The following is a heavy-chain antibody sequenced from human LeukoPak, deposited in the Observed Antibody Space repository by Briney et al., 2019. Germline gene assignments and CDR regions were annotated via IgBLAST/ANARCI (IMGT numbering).Heavy chain of an antibody. CDR1: GFTFNAYA. J-gene: IGHJ4*02. CDR2: ISAGGGNT. D-gene: IGHD4-17*01. Sequence: GGSLRLSCAASGFTFNAYAMTWVRQAPGKGLEWVSAISAGGGNTYYADSVKGRFTISRDNSKNTLYLQTDSLRAEDTAVYYCARAYGDYSGYYFDYWGQGTLATVSS. V-gene: IGHV3-23*01. CDR3: ARAYGDYSGYYFDY.